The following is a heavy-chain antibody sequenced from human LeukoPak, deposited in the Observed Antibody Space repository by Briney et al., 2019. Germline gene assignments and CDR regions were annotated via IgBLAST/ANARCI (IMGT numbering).Heavy chain of an antibody. CDR1: GYTFTGYY. CDR3: ATFVVVAATHFDY. D-gene: IGHD2-15*01. CDR2: INPNSGGT. Sequence: ASVKVSCKASGYTFTGYYMHWVRQAPGQGLEWMGWINPNSGGTNYAQKFQGRVTMTRGTSISTAYMELSRLRSDDTAVYYCATFVVVAATHFDYWGQGTLVTVSS. J-gene: IGHJ4*02. V-gene: IGHV1-2*02.